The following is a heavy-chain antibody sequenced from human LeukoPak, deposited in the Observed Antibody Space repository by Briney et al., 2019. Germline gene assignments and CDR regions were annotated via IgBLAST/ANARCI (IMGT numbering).Heavy chain of an antibody. CDR3: ARLNEGAISN. CDR2: IYTSGST. Sequence: SETLSLTCTVSGGSISSYYWGWIRQPPGKGLEWIGYIYTSGSTNYNPSLKSRVTISVDTSRNQFSLKLSSVTAADTAVYYCARLNEGAISNWGQGTLVTVSS. J-gene: IGHJ4*02. D-gene: IGHD2/OR15-2a*01. V-gene: IGHV4-4*09. CDR1: GGSISSYY.